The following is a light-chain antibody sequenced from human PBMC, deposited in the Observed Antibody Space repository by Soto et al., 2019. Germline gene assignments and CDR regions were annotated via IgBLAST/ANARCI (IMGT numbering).Light chain of an antibody. V-gene: IGLV2-14*03. Sequence: QSVLTQPASVSGSPGHSITISCTGTSSNIGHYTVVCWYQQHPGKAPKLMLYDVNIRPSGLSNRFSGTKSGTTAALTISGLQADDEADYYSTSWTTSTTVIFGGGTKLTVL. CDR3: TSWTTSTTVI. CDR2: DVN. J-gene: IGLJ2*01. CDR1: SSNIGHYTV.